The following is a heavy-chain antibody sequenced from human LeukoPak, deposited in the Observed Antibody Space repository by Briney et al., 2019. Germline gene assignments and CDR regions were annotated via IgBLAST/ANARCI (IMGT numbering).Heavy chain of an antibody. CDR3: ARGPEPDHYYYYYMDV. CDR1: GGTFSIYA. J-gene: IGHJ6*03. CDR2: IIPIFGTA. V-gene: IGHV1-69*05. Sequence: SVKVSCKASGGTFSIYAISWVRQAPGQGLEWMGGIIPIFGTANYAQKFQGRVTITTDESTSTAYMELSGLRSEDTAVYYCARGPEPDHYYYYYMDVWGKGTTVTVSS. D-gene: IGHD1-14*01.